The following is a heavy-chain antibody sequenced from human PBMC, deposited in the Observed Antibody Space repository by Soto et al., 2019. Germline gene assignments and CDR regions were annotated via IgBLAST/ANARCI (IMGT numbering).Heavy chain of an antibody. Sequence: QVQLVQSGAEVKKPGSSVKVSCKASGGTFSSYAISWVRQAPGQGLEWMGGIIPIFGTANYAQKFQGRVTIAADESTSAADMGLSSLRSEDTAVYYCARGARRIAAREYFDYWGQGTLVTVSS. V-gene: IGHV1-69*01. J-gene: IGHJ4*02. CDR1: GGTFSSYA. CDR2: IIPIFGTA. CDR3: ARGARRIAAREYFDY. D-gene: IGHD6-6*01.